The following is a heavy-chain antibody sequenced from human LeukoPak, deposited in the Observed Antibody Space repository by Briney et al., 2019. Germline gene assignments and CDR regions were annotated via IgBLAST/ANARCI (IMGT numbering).Heavy chain of an antibody. Sequence: PGGSLRLSCAASGITFSNAWMSWVRQAPGKGLEWVGRIKSKSDGETTDYAAPVKGRFTISRDDSKNTLYLQMNSLKTEDTAMYYCATYRWYSDYWGRGVLVTVSS. CDR2: IKSKSDGETT. D-gene: IGHD1-1*01. CDR1: GITFSNAW. V-gene: IGHV3-15*01. CDR3: ATYRWYSDY. J-gene: IGHJ4*02.